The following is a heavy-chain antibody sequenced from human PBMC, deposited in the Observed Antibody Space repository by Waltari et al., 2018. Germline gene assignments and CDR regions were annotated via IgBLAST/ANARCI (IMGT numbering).Heavy chain of an antibody. CDR2: SRRKAYSCAT. J-gene: IGHJ4*02. Sequence: EVELVESGGGLVQPGGSLRLSCAVSVFTFSEYDIDWVREAPEKGLEEVGRSRRKAYSCATEYAASVRGRFTISRDDSENSVSLQMNGLISEDMAVYFCARDLDGDSNLDYWGQGTQVTVSS. CDR1: VFTFSEYD. CDR3: ARDLDGDSNLDY. D-gene: IGHD2-21*02. V-gene: IGHV3-72*01.